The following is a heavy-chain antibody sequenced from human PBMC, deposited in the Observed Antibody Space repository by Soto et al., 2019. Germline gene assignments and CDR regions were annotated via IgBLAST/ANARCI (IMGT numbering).Heavy chain of an antibody. Sequence: SQTLSLPCAISGDSVSSNSAACNVIRQSPSRGLEWLGRTYYRSKWNNDYAISVKSRIIINPDTSKNQFSLQLNAVTPEDTAVYYCAGGSGSLSYWGQGTLVTVSS. D-gene: IGHD3-10*01. CDR3: AGGSGSLSY. J-gene: IGHJ4*02. CDR1: GDSVSSNSAA. CDR2: TYYRSKWNN. V-gene: IGHV6-1*01.